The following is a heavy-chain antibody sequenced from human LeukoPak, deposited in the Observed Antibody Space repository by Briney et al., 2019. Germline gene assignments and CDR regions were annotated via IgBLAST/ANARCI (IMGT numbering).Heavy chain of an antibody. V-gene: IGHV4-59*12. Sequence: SETLSLTCSVSDDSITMYYWTWIRQPPGKGLEWIGYVDHTGSTNFNPSLNGRVSISRDTTKNLFSLKLSSVTAADTAVYYCARAPLDNWFDPWGQGTLVTVSS. CDR1: DDSITMYY. J-gene: IGHJ5*02. CDR3: ARAPLDNWFDP. CDR2: VDHTGST.